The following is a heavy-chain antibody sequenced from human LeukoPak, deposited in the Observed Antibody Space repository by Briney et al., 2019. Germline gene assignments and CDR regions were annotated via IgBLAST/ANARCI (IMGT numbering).Heavy chain of an antibody. J-gene: IGHJ4*02. Sequence: PSETLSLTCTVSSGSISSYYWSWIRQPPGKGPDWIGYVYYSGSANDNSSVKSRVTISVDTSKNQFSLKLSSVTAADTAVYYCARHEKLGQFDYWGQGTLVTVSS. V-gene: IGHV4-59*08. D-gene: IGHD3-10*01. CDR3: ARHEKLGQFDY. CDR2: VYYSGSA. CDR1: SGSISSYY.